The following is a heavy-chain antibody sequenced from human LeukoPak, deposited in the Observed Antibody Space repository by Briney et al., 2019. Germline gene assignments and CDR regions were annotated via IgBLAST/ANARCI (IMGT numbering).Heavy chain of an antibody. CDR1: GGTFSSYA. CDR2: IIPIFGTA. CDR3: ARDKQLDWAHYYYYYMDV. D-gene: IGHD1-1*01. J-gene: IGHJ6*03. V-gene: IGHV1-69*06. Sequence: ASVKVSCKASGGTFSSYAISWVRQAPGQGLEWMGGIIPIFGTANYAQKFQGRVTITADKSTSTAYMELSSLRSDDTAVYYCARDKQLDWAHYYYYYMDVWGKGTTVTVSS.